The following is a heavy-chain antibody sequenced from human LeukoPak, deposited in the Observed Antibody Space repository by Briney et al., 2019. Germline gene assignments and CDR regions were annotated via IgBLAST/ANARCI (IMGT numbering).Heavy chain of an antibody. CDR2: INPADSDT. CDR3: ARHHSSGYYIGAFDI. J-gene: IGHJ3*02. V-gene: IGHV5-51*01. Sequence: GESLKISCKHSGYSFTNYWVGWVRQMSGKGLEWMGIINPADSDTRYSPSFRGQVTMSVDKSISTAYLQWSSLKASDTAMYYCARHHSSGYYIGAFDIWGQGTMVTVSS. CDR1: GYSFTNYW. D-gene: IGHD3-22*01.